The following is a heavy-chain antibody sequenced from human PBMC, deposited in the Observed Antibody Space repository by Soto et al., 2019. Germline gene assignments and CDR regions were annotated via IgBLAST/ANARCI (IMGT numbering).Heavy chain of an antibody. D-gene: IGHD1-26*01. Sequence: PGGSLRLSCAASGFTFSSYGMHWVRQAPGKGLEWVAVISYDGSNKYYADSVKGRFTISRDNSKNTLYLQMNSLRAEDTAVYYCAKDVVVGATTGLGDYYYYYGMDVCAQGTTVTVS. CDR3: AKDVVVGATTGLGDYYYYYGMDV. V-gene: IGHV3-30*18. J-gene: IGHJ6*02. CDR2: ISYDGSNK. CDR1: GFTFSSYG.